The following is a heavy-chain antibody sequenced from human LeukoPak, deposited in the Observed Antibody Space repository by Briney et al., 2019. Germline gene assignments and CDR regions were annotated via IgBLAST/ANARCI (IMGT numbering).Heavy chain of an antibody. J-gene: IGHJ4*02. D-gene: IGHD2-15*01. V-gene: IGHV1-2*02. Sequence: ASVKVSCKASGYTFTGYYMHWVRQAPGQGLEWMGWISPNSGGTNYAQKFQGRVTMTRDTSISTAYMELSRLRSDDTAVYYCASFGICSGGSCMPYWGQGTLVTVSS. CDR2: ISPNSGGT. CDR3: ASFGICSGGSCMPY. CDR1: GYTFTGYY.